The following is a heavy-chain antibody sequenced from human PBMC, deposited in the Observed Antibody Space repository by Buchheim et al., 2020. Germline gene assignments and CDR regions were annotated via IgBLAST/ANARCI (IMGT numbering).Heavy chain of an antibody. V-gene: IGHV3-23*01. CDR3: AKAVYCSSTSCYLSYFDY. Sequence: EVQLLESGGGLVQPGGSLRLSCAASGFTFSSYAMSWVRQAPGKGLEWVSTVTGRGGSTYYADSVKGRFTISRDNSKNTLYLQMNSLRAEDTAVYYCAKAVYCSSTSCYLSYFDYWGQGTL. CDR1: GFTFSSYA. J-gene: IGHJ4*02. D-gene: IGHD2-2*01. CDR2: VTGRGGST.